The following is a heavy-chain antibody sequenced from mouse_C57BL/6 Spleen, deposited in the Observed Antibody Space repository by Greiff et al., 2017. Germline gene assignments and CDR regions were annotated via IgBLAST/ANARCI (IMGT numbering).Heavy chain of an antibody. CDR3: AREEDYYGSRAMDY. J-gene: IGHJ4*01. D-gene: IGHD1-1*01. V-gene: IGHV5-17*01. Sequence: VQLKESGGGLVKPGGSLKLSCAASGFTFSDYGMHWVRQAPEKGLEWVAYISSGSSTIYYADTVKGRFTISRDNAKNTLFLQMTSLRSEDTAMYYCAREEDYYGSRAMDYWGQGTSVTVSS. CDR1: GFTFSDYG. CDR2: ISSGSSTI.